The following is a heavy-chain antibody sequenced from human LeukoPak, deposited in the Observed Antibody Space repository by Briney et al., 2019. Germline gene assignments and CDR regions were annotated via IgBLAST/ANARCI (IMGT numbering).Heavy chain of an antibody. J-gene: IGHJ4*02. D-gene: IGHD2-15*01. V-gene: IGHV4-39*01. Sequence: SETLSLTCTVSGGSISSSSYFWGWIRQPPGKGLEWIGSIYYSGNTYYNPSLRSRVTISVDTSENQFSLKLTSVTAADTAMYYCARQQVAAHQPFDYWGQGTLVTVSS. CDR2: IYYSGNT. CDR3: ARQQVAAHQPFDY. CDR1: GGSISSSSYF.